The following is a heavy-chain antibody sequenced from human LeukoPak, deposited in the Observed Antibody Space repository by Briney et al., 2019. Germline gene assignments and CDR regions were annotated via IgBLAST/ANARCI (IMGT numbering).Heavy chain of an antibody. J-gene: IGHJ6*04. CDR1: GGSFSGYY. CDR3: ASVHYYGSGRPHYYYYYGMDV. D-gene: IGHD3-10*01. CDR2: INHSGST. V-gene: IGHV4-34*01. Sequence: SETLSLTCAVYGGSFSGYYWSWIRQPPGKGLEWIGEINHSGSTNYNPPLKSRVTISVDTSKNQFSLKLSSVTAADTAVYYCASVHYYGSGRPHYYYYYGMDVWGKGTTVTVSS.